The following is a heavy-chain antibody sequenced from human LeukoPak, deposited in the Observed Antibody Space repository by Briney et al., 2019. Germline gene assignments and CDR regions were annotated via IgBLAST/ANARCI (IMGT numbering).Heavy chain of an antibody. CDR2: ISAYNGNT. V-gene: IGHV1-18*01. Sequence: GASVKVSCKASGYTFTSYGISWVRQAPGQGLEWMGWISAYNGNTNYAQKLQGRVTMTTDTSTSTAHMELRSLRSDDTAVYYCAREVGIAAAGLPDYWGQGTLVTVSS. J-gene: IGHJ4*02. CDR1: GYTFTSYG. CDR3: AREVGIAAAGLPDY. D-gene: IGHD6-13*01.